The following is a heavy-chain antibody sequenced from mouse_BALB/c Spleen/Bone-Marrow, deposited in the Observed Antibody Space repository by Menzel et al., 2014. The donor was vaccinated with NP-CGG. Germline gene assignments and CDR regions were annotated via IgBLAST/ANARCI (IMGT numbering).Heavy chain of an antibody. Sequence: LVKMSCKASGYTFTSYWLHWVKQRPGQGLEWIGTIHPGNSDTTYNQKFKGKAKLTAVTSTSTAYMELSSLTNEDSAVYYCTTLARNSFDYSGQGATLTVSS. CDR2: IHPGNSDT. CDR3: TTLARNSFDY. D-gene: IGHD3-1*01. CDR1: GYTFTSYW. V-gene: IGHV1-5*01. J-gene: IGHJ2*01.